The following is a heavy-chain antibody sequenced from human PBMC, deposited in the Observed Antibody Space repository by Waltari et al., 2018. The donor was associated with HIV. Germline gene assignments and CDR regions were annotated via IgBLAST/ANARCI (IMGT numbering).Heavy chain of an antibody. D-gene: IGHD3-10*01. CDR2: TYYRKQCFH. CDR3: AKGAFSGRTSGMFDY. J-gene: IGHJ4*02. V-gene: IGHV6-1*01. Sequence: IQLQQSGPGLMQPSQTLSLTCVISADSVSSNTAAWTWIRQSPSRGLEWLGRTYYRKQCFHDYTVSLKTRMTLSADASKNQFSLELRSLTFADSAMYYCAKGAFSGRTSGMFDYWGQGALVTVSS. CDR1: ADSVSSNTAA.